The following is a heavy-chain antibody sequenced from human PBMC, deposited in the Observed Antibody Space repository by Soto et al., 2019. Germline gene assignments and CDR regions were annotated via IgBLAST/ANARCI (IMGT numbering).Heavy chain of an antibody. Sequence: GGSLRLSCAASGFTFSSYAMSWVRQAPGKGLEWVSAISGSGGSTYYADSVKGRFTISRDNSKNTLYLQMNSLRAEDTAVYYCAKDRISSWYYYYGMDVWGQGTTVTVSS. CDR1: GFTFSSYA. CDR2: ISGSGGST. V-gene: IGHV3-23*01. J-gene: IGHJ6*02. CDR3: AKDRISSWYYYYGMDV.